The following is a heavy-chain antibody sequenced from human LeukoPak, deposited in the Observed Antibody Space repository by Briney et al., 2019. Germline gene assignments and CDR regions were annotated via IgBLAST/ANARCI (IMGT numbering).Heavy chain of an antibody. D-gene: IGHD3-9*01. V-gene: IGHV1-8*01. CDR1: GYTFTDYY. CDR3: ARATVVLRYFDWLSPPPSYYFDY. Sequence: ASVKVSCRASGYTFTDYYMHWVRQAPGQGLEWMGWMNPNSGNTGYAQKFQGRVTITRNTSISTAYMELSSLRSEDTAVYYCARATVVLRYFDWLSPPPSYYFDYWGQGTLVTVSS. CDR2: MNPNSGNT. J-gene: IGHJ4*02.